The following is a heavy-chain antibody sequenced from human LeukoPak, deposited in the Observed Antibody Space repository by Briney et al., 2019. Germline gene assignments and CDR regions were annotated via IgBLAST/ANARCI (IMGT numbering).Heavy chain of an antibody. CDR3: AMYNWNDDYLDY. CDR1: GFTFSSYW. CDR2: INSDGSIT. D-gene: IGHD1-1*01. J-gene: IGHJ4*02. Sequence: PGGSLRLSCAASGFTFSSYWMHWVRQAPGKGLVWVSRINSDGSITNYADSVKGRFTISRDNAKNTLYLQMNSLRAEDTAVYYCAMYNWNDDYLDYWGQGTLVTVSS. V-gene: IGHV3-74*01.